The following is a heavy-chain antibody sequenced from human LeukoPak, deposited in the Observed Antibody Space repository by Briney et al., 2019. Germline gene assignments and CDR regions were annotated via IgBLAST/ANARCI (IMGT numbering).Heavy chain of an antibody. CDR3: ARDYVDDIPMIKDY. Sequence: ASVKVSCKASGYTFTTYAIHWVRQAPGRSLEWMGRINAGNGDAKYSQNFHDRITITRDTSASTVYMELTSLRSEDTAVYYCARDYVDDIPMIKDYWGQGTLVTVSS. CDR2: INAGNGDA. CDR1: GYTFTTYA. V-gene: IGHV1-3*01. D-gene: IGHD2-8*01. J-gene: IGHJ4*02.